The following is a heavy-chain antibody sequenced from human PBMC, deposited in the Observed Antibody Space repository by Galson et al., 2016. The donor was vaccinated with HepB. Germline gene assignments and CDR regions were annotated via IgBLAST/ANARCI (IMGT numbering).Heavy chain of an antibody. D-gene: IGHD3-16*01. CDR2: LYFGRST. J-gene: IGHJ4*02. Sequence: ETLSLTCTVSGGSISAFYWSWIRQPPGKGLEWLGYLYFGRSTNYNPSLKSRVIISVDTSKNQSSLKLSSVTAADSAVYYCAGGSRLGELFHWGQGTLVTVSS. CDR1: GGSISAFY. CDR3: AGGSRLGELFH. V-gene: IGHV4-59*01.